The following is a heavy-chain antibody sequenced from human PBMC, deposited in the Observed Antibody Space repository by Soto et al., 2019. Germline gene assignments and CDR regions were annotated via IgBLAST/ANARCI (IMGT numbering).Heavy chain of an antibody. CDR3: ARVVVVPAAAGWFDP. CDR2: IIPIFGTA. D-gene: IGHD2-2*01. CDR1: GGTFSSYA. J-gene: IGHJ5*02. V-gene: IGHV1-69*01. Sequence: QVQLVQSGDEVKKPGSSVKVSCKASGGTFSSYAISWVRQAPGQGLEWMGGIIPIFGTANYAQKFQGRVPITADESTSTAYMELSSLRSEDTAVYYCARVVVVPAAAGWFDPWGQGTLVTVSS.